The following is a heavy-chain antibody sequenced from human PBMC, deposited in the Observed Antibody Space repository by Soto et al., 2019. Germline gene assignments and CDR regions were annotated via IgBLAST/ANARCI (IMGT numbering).Heavy chain of an antibody. CDR2: ISYDGSNK. CDR3: AKDPEFRAYYYYGMDV. J-gene: IGHJ6*02. D-gene: IGHD3-10*01. V-gene: IGHV3-30*18. Sequence: QVQLVESGGGVVQPGRSLRLSCAASGFTFSSYGMHWVRQAPGKGLEWVAVISYDGSNKYYADSVKGRFTISRDNSKNTLYLQMNSLRAEDTAVYYCAKDPEFRAYYYYGMDVWGQGTTVTVSS. CDR1: GFTFSSYG.